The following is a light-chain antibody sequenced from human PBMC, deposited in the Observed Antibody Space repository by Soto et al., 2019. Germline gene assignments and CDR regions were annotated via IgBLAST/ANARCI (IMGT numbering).Light chain of an antibody. CDR3: QQCSNWPYT. CDR1: QSVSSY. CDR2: DAS. V-gene: IGKV3-11*01. Sequence: EIVLTQSPATLSLSPGERATLSCRASQSVSSYLAWYQQKPGQAPRLLIYDASNRATGIPARFSGSGSGTDFTLTISSLEPEDFAAYYCQQCSNWPYTFGQGTKLEIK. J-gene: IGKJ2*01.